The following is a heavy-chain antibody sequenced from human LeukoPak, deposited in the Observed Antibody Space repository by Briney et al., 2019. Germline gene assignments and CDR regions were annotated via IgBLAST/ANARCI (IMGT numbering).Heavy chain of an antibody. CDR3: ARDNYSGSRYFDH. Sequence: GGSLRLSCAASGFTFSSYEMNWVRQAPGKGLEWVSYISSSGSTIYYADSVKGRFTVSRDNAKNSLYLQMNSLRAEDTAIYYCARDNYSGSRYFDHWGQGTLVTVSS. D-gene: IGHD1-26*01. CDR1: GFTFSSYE. V-gene: IGHV3-48*03. J-gene: IGHJ4*02. CDR2: ISSSGSTI.